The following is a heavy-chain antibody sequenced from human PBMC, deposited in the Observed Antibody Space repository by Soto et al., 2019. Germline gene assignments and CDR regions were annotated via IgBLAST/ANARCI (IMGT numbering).Heavy chain of an antibody. CDR2: INPNGGST. J-gene: IGHJ5*02. Sequence: ASVKVSCRAPADTFTSYYIHWVRQAPGHGLEWMGIINPNGGSTRFAQTFQGRITMTTDTSTSTVYMELRSLRSEDTAVYYCATGRGLYCTNGVCYGWFDPWGQGTLVTVSS. D-gene: IGHD2-8*01. CDR1: ADTFTSYY. V-gene: IGHV1-46*01. CDR3: ATGRGLYCTNGVCYGWFDP.